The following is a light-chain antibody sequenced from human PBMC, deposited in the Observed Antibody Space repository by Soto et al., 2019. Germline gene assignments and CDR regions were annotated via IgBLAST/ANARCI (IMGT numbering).Light chain of an antibody. CDR2: GAS. J-gene: IGKJ1*01. CDR1: QDITKY. CDR3: QQSYSLPRT. V-gene: IGKV1-39*01. Sequence: DIQMTQSPSTLSGSVGDRVTITCQASQDITKYLNWYHQKSGQAPKLLISGASNLQSGVPSRFSGSGSGTDFTLTISSLQPEDFATYYCQQSYSLPRTFGQGTKVDIK.